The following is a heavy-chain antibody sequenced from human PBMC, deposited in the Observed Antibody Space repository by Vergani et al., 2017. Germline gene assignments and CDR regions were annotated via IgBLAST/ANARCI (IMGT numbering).Heavy chain of an antibody. J-gene: IGHJ2*01. D-gene: IGHD6-13*01. V-gene: IGHV1-58*02. CDR1: GFTFTSFA. Sequence: QMQLVQSGPEVKKPGTSVTVFCNASGFTFTSFAMQCVRQARGQRLEWIGCIVVGSGNTNYAQQFQERVTITRAIYTSTAYMGLSSLGSEDTAVYYCAGHIAAARASSWYFDLWGRGTLVTVSS. CDR3: AGHIAAARASSWYFDL. CDR2: IVVGSGNT.